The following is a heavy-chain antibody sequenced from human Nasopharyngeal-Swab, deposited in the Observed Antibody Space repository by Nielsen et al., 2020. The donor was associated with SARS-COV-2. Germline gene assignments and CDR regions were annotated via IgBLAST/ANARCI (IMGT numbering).Heavy chain of an antibody. J-gene: IGHJ6*02. V-gene: IGHV1-3*01. D-gene: IGHD3-3*01. CDR2: INAGNGNT. CDR3: ARGGNYDFWSGYYLSHNYYYGMDV. CDR1: GYTFTPYG. Sequence: ASVKVSCKASGYTFTPYGMHLVRQAPGQRLEWMGWINAGNGNTEYSQKFQGRVTITRDTSASTAYMELSSLRCEDTAVYYCARGGNYDFWSGYYLSHNYYYGMDVWGQGTTVTVSS.